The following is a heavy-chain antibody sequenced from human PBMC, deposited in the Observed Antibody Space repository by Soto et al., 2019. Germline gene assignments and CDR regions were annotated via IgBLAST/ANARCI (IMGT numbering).Heavy chain of an antibody. V-gene: IGHV4-59*01. Sequence: QVQLQESGPGQVKPSETLSLICTVSGVSISSYYWTWIRQPPGKGLEWIGYIYSSGTTKYNPSLKSRVTISVETSKNQFSLDLSSVTAADTAVYYCAKGAPFYYDARGGNWFDPWGQGTLVTVSS. CDR2: IYSSGTT. D-gene: IGHD3-16*01. CDR1: GVSISSYY. J-gene: IGHJ5*02. CDR3: AKGAPFYYDARGGNWFDP.